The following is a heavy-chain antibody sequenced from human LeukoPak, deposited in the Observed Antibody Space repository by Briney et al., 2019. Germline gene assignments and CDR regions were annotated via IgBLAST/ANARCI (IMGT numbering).Heavy chain of an antibody. V-gene: IGHV3-74*01. CDR2: INSEGSTT. CDR3: SRDTADDAFDI. CDR1: GCSFSSYW. J-gene: IGHJ3*02. Sequence: AGTLCLSCAVSGCSFSSYWMHWIRNAPRKWLVWVSRINSEGSTTSYADSVKGRFTISRDNAKNTLYLQMNSLRAEDTAVYYCSRDTADDAFDIWGQGTMVTVSS.